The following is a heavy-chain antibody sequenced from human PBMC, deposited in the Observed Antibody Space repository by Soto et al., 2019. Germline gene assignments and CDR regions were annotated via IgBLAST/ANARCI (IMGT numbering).Heavy chain of an antibody. D-gene: IGHD2-15*01. CDR3: AKIRAPRYCSGGSCYTVYYFDY. CDR2: ISGSGGST. V-gene: IGHV3-23*01. Sequence: GGSLRLCCAAAGFNFISYAMSWVRQAQGKGLEWVSAISGSGGSTYYADSVKGRFTISRDNSKNTLYLQMNSLRAEDTAVYYCAKIRAPRYCSGGSCYTVYYFDYWGQGTLVTVSS. CDR1: GFNFISYA. J-gene: IGHJ4*02.